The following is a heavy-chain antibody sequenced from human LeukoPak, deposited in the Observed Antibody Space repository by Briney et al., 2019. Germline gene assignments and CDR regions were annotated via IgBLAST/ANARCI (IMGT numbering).Heavy chain of an antibody. Sequence: SQTLSLTCTVSGGSISSGGYYWSWIRQHPGKGLEWIGYIYYSGSTYYNPSLKSRVTISVDTSKNQFSLKLSSVTAADTAVYYCARVPSMVRGLIDYWGQGTLVTVSS. CDR3: ARVPSMVRGLIDY. CDR1: GGSISSGGYY. CDR2: IYYSGST. D-gene: IGHD3-10*01. J-gene: IGHJ4*02. V-gene: IGHV4-31*03.